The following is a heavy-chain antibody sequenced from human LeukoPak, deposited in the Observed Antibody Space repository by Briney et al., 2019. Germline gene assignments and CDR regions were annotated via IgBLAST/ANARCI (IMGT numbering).Heavy chain of an antibody. CDR3: ARDTYYDILTGYGFPFDP. V-gene: IGHV3-21*01. Sequence: GGSLRLSCAASGFTFSSYSMNWVRQAPGKELEWVSSISSSSSYIYYADSVKGRFTISRDNAKNSLYLQMNSLRAEDTAVYYCARDTYYDILTGYGFPFDPWGQGTLVTVSS. CDR1: GFTFSSYS. J-gene: IGHJ5*02. D-gene: IGHD3-9*01. CDR2: ISSSSSYI.